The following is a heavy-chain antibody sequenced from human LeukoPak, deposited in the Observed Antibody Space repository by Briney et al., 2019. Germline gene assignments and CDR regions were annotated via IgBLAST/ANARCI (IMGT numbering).Heavy chain of an antibody. V-gene: IGHV4-4*02. Sequence: SETLSLTCAVSGGSISSSNWWSWVRQPPGKGLEWIGEIYHSGSTNYNPSLKSRVTMSVDTSKSQFSLNLSSVTAADTAVYYCARHWLTDPFDYRGQGTLVTVSS. CDR1: GGSISSSNW. D-gene: IGHD3-9*01. CDR2: IYHSGST. J-gene: IGHJ4*02. CDR3: ARHWLTDPFDY.